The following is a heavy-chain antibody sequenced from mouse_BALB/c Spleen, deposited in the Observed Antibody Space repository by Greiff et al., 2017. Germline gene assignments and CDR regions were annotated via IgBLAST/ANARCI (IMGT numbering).Heavy chain of an antibody. J-gene: IGHJ4*01. CDR2: ISDGGSYT. CDR1: GFTFSDYY. D-gene: IGHD2-1*01. CDR3: AREGGIYYVQRRAMDY. Sequence: EVKLVESGGGLVKPGGSLKLSCAASGFTFSDYYMYWVRQTPEKRLEWVATISDGGSYTYYPDSVKGRFTISRDNAKNNLYLQMSSLKSEDTAMYYCAREGGIYYVQRRAMDYWGQGTSVTVSS. V-gene: IGHV5-4*02.